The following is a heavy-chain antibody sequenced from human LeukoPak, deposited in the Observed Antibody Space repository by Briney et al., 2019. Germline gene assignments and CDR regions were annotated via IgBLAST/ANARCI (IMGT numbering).Heavy chain of an antibody. J-gene: IGHJ4*02. CDR2: IKKDGSDK. Sequence: GGSLRLSCVASGFTFSDYWMTWVRQAPGKGLEWVANIKKDGSDKYYVDSVKGRFTVSRDNAKNSLYLQMNSLRGEDTAVYYCARDPGGIDYWGQGTLVTVSS. CDR3: ARDPGGIDY. V-gene: IGHV3-7*01. D-gene: IGHD1-26*01. CDR1: GFTFSDYW.